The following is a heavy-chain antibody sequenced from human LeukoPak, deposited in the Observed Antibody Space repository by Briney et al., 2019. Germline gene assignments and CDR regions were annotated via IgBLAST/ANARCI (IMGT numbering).Heavy chain of an antibody. V-gene: IGHV1-69*06. CDR3: ARSQPQNYYGSGSFNYYFDY. D-gene: IGHD3-10*01. CDR1: GYTFTSYA. Sequence: SVKVSCKASGYTFTSYAMNWVRQAPGQGLEWMGGIIPIFGTANYAQKFQGRVTITADKSTSTAYMELSSLRSEDTAVYYCARSQPQNYYGSGSFNYYFDYWGQGTLVTVSS. CDR2: IIPIFGTA. J-gene: IGHJ4*02.